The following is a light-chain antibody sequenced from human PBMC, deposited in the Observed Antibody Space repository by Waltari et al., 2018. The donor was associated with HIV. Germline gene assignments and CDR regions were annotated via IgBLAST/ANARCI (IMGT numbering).Light chain of an antibody. V-gene: IGKV1-5*03. CDR2: NAS. CDR1: QSFSSW. CDR3: QQYNSYPYT. J-gene: IGKJ2*01. Sequence: DIQMTQSPSTLSASVGDRVTITCRASQSFSSWLAWYQQKPGKAPNLLIYNASSLESGVATRFGGSGAGTEFTLTISSLQPDDFATYCCQQYNSYPYTFGQGTKLEIK.